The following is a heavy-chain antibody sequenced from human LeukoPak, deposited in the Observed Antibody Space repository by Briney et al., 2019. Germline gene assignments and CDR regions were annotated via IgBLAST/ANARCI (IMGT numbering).Heavy chain of an antibody. CDR1: GVSISSYH. V-gene: IGHV4-59*01. Sequence: SETLSLTCTVSGVSISSYHWSWIRQPPVKGLEWIGYICNSGSTNYNPSLKSRVTISVDTSKNQVSLKLSSVTAADTAVYYCARKDGDYWGQGILVTVSS. D-gene: IGHD2-15*01. J-gene: IGHJ4*02. CDR3: ARKDGDY. CDR2: ICNSGST.